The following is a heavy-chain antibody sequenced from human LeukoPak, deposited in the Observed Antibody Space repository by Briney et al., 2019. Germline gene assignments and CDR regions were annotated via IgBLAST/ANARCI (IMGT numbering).Heavy chain of an antibody. CDR2: INHSGST. Sequence: PSETLSLTCAVYSGSFSGYYWSWIRQPPGKGLEWIGEINHSGSTNYNPSLKSRVTISVDTSKNQFSLKLSSVTAADTAVYYCARGRYDFWSGYYPIQFDYWGQGTLVTVSS. CDR3: ARGRYDFWSGYYPIQFDY. CDR1: SGSFSGYY. D-gene: IGHD3-3*01. V-gene: IGHV4-34*01. J-gene: IGHJ4*02.